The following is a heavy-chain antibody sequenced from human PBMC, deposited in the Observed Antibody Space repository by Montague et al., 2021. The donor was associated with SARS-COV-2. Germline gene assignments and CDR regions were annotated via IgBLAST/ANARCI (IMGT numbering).Heavy chain of an antibody. CDR2: IYSSGST. D-gene: IGHD4-17*01. J-gene: IGHJ6*02. CDR3: ARDDGDYSYYYGLDV. Sequence: TLSLTCTVSGGSIRSGSYYWSWIRPPAGKGLEWIGRIYSSGSTNYNPSLKSRVTMSVDTSKNQFSLKVSSVTAADTAVYYCARDDGDYSYYYGLDVWGQGTTVTVSS. CDR1: GGSIRSGSYY. V-gene: IGHV4-61*02.